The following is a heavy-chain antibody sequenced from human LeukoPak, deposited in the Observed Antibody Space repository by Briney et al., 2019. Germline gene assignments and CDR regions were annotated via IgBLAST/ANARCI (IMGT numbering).Heavy chain of an antibody. J-gene: IGHJ5*02. CDR3: ARDSSVDTTLGGFDP. CDR1: GGTFSSYA. D-gene: IGHD2/OR15-2a*01. Sequence: SVKVSCKASGGTFSSYAISWVRQAPGQGLEWMGRIIPIFGTTNYAQEFQGRVTITADESTSTAYMELSSLRSEDTAVYYCARDSSVDTTLGGFDPWGQGTLVTVSS. V-gene: IGHV1-69*13. CDR2: IIPIFGTT.